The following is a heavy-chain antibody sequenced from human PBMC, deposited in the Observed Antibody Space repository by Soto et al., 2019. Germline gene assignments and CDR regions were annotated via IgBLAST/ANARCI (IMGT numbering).Heavy chain of an antibody. Sequence: ASVKVSCKASGYTFTSYGISWVRQAPGQGLEWMGWISAYNGNTNYAQKLQGRVTMTTDTSTSTAYMELRSLRSDDTAVYYCAIVYCSSTSCYSYFQHWGQGTLVTVS. V-gene: IGHV1-18*01. CDR3: AIVYCSSTSCYSYFQH. CDR2: ISAYNGNT. J-gene: IGHJ1*01. CDR1: GYTFTSYG. D-gene: IGHD2-2*01.